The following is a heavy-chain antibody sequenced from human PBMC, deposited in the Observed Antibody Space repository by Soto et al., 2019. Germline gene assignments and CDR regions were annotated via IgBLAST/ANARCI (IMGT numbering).Heavy chain of an antibody. J-gene: IGHJ4*02. V-gene: IGHV3-30*18. Sequence: GGSLRLSCAASGFTFSSYGMHWVRQAPGKGLEWVAVIAYDGSNKYYADSVKGRFTISRDNSKKTLYLQMNSLRAEDTAVYYCAKDRRSSWTFDYWGQGTMVTVSS. CDR1: GFTFSSYG. CDR3: AKDRRSSWTFDY. CDR2: IAYDGSNK. D-gene: IGHD6-13*01.